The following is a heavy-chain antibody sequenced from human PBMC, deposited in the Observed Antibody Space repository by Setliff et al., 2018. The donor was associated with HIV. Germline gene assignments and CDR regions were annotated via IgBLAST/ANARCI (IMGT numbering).Heavy chain of an antibody. Sequence: ASLKVSCKASGFTFTSSAMQWVRQARGQRLEWIGWIVVGSGNTNYAQKFQERVTITRDMSTSTAYMELSSLRSEDTAVYYCAALDIVATRASYYFDYWGQGTLVTV. CDR3: AALDIVATRASYYFDY. V-gene: IGHV1-58*02. J-gene: IGHJ4*02. CDR1: GFTFTSSA. CDR2: IVVGSGNT. D-gene: IGHD5-12*01.